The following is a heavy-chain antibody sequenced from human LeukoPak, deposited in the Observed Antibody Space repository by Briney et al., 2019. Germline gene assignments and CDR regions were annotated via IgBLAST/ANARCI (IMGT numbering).Heavy chain of an antibody. CDR3: ARNPKSAIVLMVYAIDSWFDP. CDR1: GGTFSSYA. J-gene: IGHJ5*02. V-gene: IGHV1-69*13. D-gene: IGHD2-8*01. CDR2: IIPIFGTA. Sequence: SVNVSCKASGGTFSSYAISWVRQAPGQGLEWMGGIIPIFGTANYAQKFQGRVTITADESTSTAYMELSSLRSEDTAVYYCARNPKSAIVLMVYAIDSWFDPWGQGTLVTVSS.